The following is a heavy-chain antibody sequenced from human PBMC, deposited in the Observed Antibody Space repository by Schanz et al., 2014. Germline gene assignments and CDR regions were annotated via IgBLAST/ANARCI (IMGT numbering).Heavy chain of an antibody. CDR3: ARENLNWEAFDI. D-gene: IGHD7-27*01. CDR2: ISRDGTTS. J-gene: IGHJ3*02. Sequence: QVQLVESGGGLVKPGGSLRLSCAASGFIFNDYYMNWIRQAPGKGLEWLSYISRDGTTSYYADSVKGRFTIDRDNAKNSLYLPRKRRRGEEKDVYYCARENLNWEAFDIWGQGTVVTVSS. V-gene: IGHV3-11*01. CDR1: GFIFNDYY.